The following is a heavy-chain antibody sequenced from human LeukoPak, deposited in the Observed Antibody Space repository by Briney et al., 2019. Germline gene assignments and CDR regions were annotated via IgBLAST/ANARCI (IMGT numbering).Heavy chain of an antibody. J-gene: IGHJ4*02. CDR1: GFTVSSNH. CDR2: IYSGGGT. Sequence: GGSLRLSCAASGFTVSSNHMNCVRQAPGKGLEWVSVIYSGGGTNYADSVKGRFTISRDNSKNTLYLQMNSLRAEDTAVYYCASPSYGSGSLHDYWGQGTLVTVSS. D-gene: IGHD3-10*01. V-gene: IGHV3-53*01. CDR3: ASPSYGSGSLHDY.